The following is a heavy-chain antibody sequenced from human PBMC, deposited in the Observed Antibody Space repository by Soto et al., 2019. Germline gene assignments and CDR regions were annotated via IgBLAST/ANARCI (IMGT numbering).Heavy chain of an antibody. CDR3: ARRYGRDFDY. J-gene: IGHJ4*02. V-gene: IGHV4-59*08. Sequence: QVQLQESGPGLVKPSETLSLTCTVSGGSISSYYWSWIRQPPGKGLEWIGYIYYSGSTNYNPSLKSRDPISVDTSKNQFSLKLSSVTAADTAVYYCARRYGRDFDYWGQGTLVTVSS. CDR1: GGSISSYY. CDR2: IYYSGST. D-gene: IGHD4-17*01.